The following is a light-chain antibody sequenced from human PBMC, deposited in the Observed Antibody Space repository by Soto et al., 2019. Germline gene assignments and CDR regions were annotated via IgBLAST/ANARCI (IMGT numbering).Light chain of an antibody. Sequence: QSLLTQPPSMSVAPGQMVSISCTGSTSNIGAPYDVHWYQHLPGTAPKLLIYGDNNRPSGVPDRFSGSKSGTSASLAITRLQAEDDPDYYCQSYDISLHNYVFGTGTKVTVL. CDR1: TSNIGAPYD. CDR3: QSYDISLHNYV. CDR2: GDN. J-gene: IGLJ1*01. V-gene: IGLV1-40*01.